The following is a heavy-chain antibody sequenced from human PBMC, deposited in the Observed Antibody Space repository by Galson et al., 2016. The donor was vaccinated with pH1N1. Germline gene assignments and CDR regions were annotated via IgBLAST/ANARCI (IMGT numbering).Heavy chain of an antibody. CDR1: GGSISSFN. J-gene: IGHJ5*01. CDR3: AWHLHGNGFTGIDS. D-gene: IGHD5-24*01. CDR2: LYNSGNT. V-gene: IGHV4-59*08. Sequence: LSLTCTVSGGSISSFNWCWIRQSSGKGLEWIGYLYNSGNTRYNPFFASRVTISGDTSRNQFSLNMGAMTAADTAVYYCAWHLHGNGFTGIDSWGRGILVTVSS.